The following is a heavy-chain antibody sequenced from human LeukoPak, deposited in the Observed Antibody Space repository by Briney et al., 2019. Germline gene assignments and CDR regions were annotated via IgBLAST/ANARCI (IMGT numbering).Heavy chain of an antibody. V-gene: IGHV4-31*03. J-gene: IGHJ4*02. D-gene: IGHD4-17*01. CDR1: GGSISSGGYY. CDR2: IYYSGST. CDR3: ARAHYGDYVDGGGYFDY. Sequence: PSETLSLTCTVSGGSISSGGYYWSWIRQHPGKGLEWIGYIYYSGSTYYNPSLKSRVTISVDTSKNQFSLKLSSVTAADTAVYYCARAHYGDYVDGGGYFDYWGQGTLVTVSS.